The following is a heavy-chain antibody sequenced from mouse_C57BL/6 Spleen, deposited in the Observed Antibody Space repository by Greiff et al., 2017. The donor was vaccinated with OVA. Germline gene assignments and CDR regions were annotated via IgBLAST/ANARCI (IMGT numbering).Heavy chain of an antibody. V-gene: IGHV5-17*01. Sequence: EVKLMESGGGLVKPGGSLKLSCAASGFTFSDYGMHWVRQAPEKGLEWVAYISSGSSTIYYADTVKGRFTISRDNAKNTLFLQMTSLRSEDTAMYYCARPATVAMDYWGQGTSVTVSS. J-gene: IGHJ4*01. CDR3: ARPATVAMDY. CDR1: GFTFSDYG. D-gene: IGHD1-1*01. CDR2: ISSGSSTI.